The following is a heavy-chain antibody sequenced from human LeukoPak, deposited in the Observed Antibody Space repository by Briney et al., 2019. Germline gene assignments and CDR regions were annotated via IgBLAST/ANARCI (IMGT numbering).Heavy chain of an antibody. CDR1: GGSISSSSYY. CDR2: IYYSGST. V-gene: IGHV4-39*01. D-gene: IGHD4-23*01. CDR3: AGYGGNFIDY. Sequence: SETLSLTCTVSGGSISSSSYYWGWIRQPPGKGLEWIGSIYYSGSTYYNPSLKSRVTISVDTSKNQFSLKLSSVTAADTAVYYCAGYGGNFIDYWGQGTPVTVSS. J-gene: IGHJ4*02.